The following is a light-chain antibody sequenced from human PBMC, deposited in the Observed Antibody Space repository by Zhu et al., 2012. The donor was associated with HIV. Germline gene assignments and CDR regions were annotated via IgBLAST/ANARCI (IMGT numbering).Light chain of an antibody. V-gene: IGKV3-20*01. CDR3: QQYGSSVSYT. CDR1: QSILNNY. J-gene: IGKJ2*01. CDR2: GAS. Sequence: IVLTQSPGTLSLSPGERATLSCRASQSILNNYLAWYQQKPGQSPRLLIYGASSRATDIPDRFSGSGSGTDFTLTISRLEPEDFAVYYCQQYGSSVSYTFGQGTKLEIK.